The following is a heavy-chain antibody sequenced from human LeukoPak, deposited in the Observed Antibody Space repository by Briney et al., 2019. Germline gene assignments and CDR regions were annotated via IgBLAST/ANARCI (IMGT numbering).Heavy chain of an antibody. CDR1: GGSISSGGYY. J-gene: IGHJ5*02. V-gene: IGHV4-39*01. D-gene: IGHD5-12*01. Sequence: TSETLSLTCTVSGGSISSGGYYWSWIRQPPGKGLEWIGSIYYSGSTYYNPSLKSRVTISVDTSKNQFSLKLSSVTAADTAVYYCARLWGGSVSPVSSDWFDPWGQGTLVTVSS. CDR2: IYYSGST. CDR3: ARLWGGSVSPVSSDWFDP.